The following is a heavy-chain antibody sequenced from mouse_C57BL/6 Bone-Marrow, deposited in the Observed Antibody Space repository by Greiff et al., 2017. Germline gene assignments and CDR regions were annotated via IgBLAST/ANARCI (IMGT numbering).Heavy chain of an antibody. Sequence: EVQLQQSGPELVKPGASVKISCKASGYTITDDYMNWVKQSHGKSLEWIGDINPNNGGTSYNQKFQGKATLTVDKSSSTAYMELRSLTSEDSAVYYCAREIANWDAFFDYWGQGTTLTVSS. D-gene: IGHD4-1*01. CDR2: INPNNGGT. CDR3: AREIANWDAFFDY. J-gene: IGHJ2*01. CDR1: GYTITDDY. V-gene: IGHV1-26*01.